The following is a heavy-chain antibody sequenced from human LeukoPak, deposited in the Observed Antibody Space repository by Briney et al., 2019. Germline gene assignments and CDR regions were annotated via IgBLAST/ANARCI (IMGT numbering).Heavy chain of an antibody. J-gene: IGHJ4*02. Sequence: GGSLRLSCAASGFTVSSNYMSWVRQAPGKGLEWVSVTYSGGSTYYADSVKGRFTISRHNSKNTLYLQMNSLRAEDTAVYYCASDCYDSSGYCNYWGQGTLVTVSS. D-gene: IGHD3-22*01. CDR3: ASDCYDSSGYCNY. CDR1: GFTVSSNY. CDR2: TYSGGST. V-gene: IGHV3-53*04.